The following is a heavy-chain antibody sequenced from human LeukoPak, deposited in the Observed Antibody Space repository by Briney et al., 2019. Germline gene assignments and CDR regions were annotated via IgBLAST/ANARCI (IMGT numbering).Heavy chain of an antibody. CDR2: INVNSGGT. J-gene: IGHJ4*02. CDR3: ARDHYRHSSCWRGLAGF. CDR1: GYTFTAYY. D-gene: IGHD3-22*01. Sequence: ASVKVSCKASGYTFTAYYVHWVRQAPGQGLEWMGWINVNSGGTDYAQKFQGRVTMTRDTSINTAHMELSRLGSDDTAVYYCARDHYRHSSCWRGLAGFWGQGTLVTVSS. V-gene: IGHV1-2*02.